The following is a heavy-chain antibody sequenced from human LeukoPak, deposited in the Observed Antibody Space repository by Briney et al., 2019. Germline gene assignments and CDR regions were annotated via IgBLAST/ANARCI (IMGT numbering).Heavy chain of an antibody. D-gene: IGHD2-15*01. CDR3: AREPLAVTAANNAFDF. V-gene: IGHV1-18*01. J-gene: IGHJ3*01. CDR2: LNPNNGDT. Sequence: GASVKVSCKASGYTFTSYGISWVRQAPGQGLEWMGWLNPNNGDTGSAQKFQGRVTMTRDTSIRTAYMELSRLTSDDTAIYYCAREPLAVTAANNAFDFWGQGTMVTVSS. CDR1: GYTFTSYG.